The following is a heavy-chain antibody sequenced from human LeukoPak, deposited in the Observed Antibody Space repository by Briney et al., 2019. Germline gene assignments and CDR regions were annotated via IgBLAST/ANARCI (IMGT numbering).Heavy chain of an antibody. CDR2: IYTSGCT. Sequence: SQTLSLTCTVSGGSISSGSYYWSWIRQPAGKGLEWIGRIYTSGCTNYNPSLKSRVTISVDTSKNQFSLKLSSVTAADTAVYYCARGGPPYCSGGSCPVDYWGQGTLVTVSS. D-gene: IGHD2-15*01. V-gene: IGHV4-61*02. CDR3: ARGGPPYCSGGSCPVDY. J-gene: IGHJ4*02. CDR1: GGSISSGSYY.